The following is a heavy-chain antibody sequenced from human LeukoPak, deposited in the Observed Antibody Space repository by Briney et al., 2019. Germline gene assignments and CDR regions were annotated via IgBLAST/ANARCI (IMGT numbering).Heavy chain of an antibody. CDR3: ARRHVDIVATMAFDY. J-gene: IGHJ4*02. CDR1: GYSFTSYC. D-gene: IGHD5-12*01. Sequence: GESLKISCKGSGYSFTSYCIGWVRQMPGKSLEWMGIIYPGDSDTRYSPSFQGQVTISADKSISTAYLQWSSLKASDTAMYYCARRHVDIVATMAFDYWGQGTLVTVSS. CDR2: IYPGDSDT. V-gene: IGHV5-51*01.